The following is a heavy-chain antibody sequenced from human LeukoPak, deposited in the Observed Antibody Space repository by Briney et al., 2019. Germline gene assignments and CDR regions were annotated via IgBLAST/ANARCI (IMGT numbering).Heavy chain of an antibody. CDR3: ARSGSGYDPSAFDI. J-gene: IGHJ3*02. V-gene: IGHV3-33*01. Sequence: GRSLRLSCAASGFTFSSYGMHWVRQAPGKGLEWVAVIWYDGSNKYYADSVKGRFTISRDNSKNTLYLQMNSLRAEDTAVYYCARSGSGYDPSAFDIWGQGTMVTVAS. CDR2: IWYDGSNK. D-gene: IGHD5-12*01. CDR1: GFTFSSYG.